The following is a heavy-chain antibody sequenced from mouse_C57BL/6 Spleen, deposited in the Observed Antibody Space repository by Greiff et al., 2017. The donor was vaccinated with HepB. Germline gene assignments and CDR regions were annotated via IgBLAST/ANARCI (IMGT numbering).Heavy chain of an antibody. CDR2: ISSGSSTI. CDR1: GFTFSDYG. J-gene: IGHJ4*01. V-gene: IGHV5-17*01. CDR3: ARTYDVGDWAMDY. D-gene: IGHD2-12*01. Sequence: EVKLMESGGGLVKPGGSLKLSCAASGFTFSDYGMHWVRQAPEKGLEWVAYISSGSSTIYYADTVKGRFTISRDNAKNTLFLQMTSLRSEDTAMYYCARTYDVGDWAMDYWGQGTSVTVSS.